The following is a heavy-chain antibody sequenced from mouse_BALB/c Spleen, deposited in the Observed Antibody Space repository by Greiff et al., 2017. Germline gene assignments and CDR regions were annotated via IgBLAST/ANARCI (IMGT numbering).Heavy chain of an antibody. Sequence: EVQRVESGGGLVQPGGSLRLSCATSGFTFTDYYMSWVRQPPGKALEWLGFIRNKANGYTTEYSASVKGRFTVSRDNSQSILYLQMNTLRAEDSATYYCARDPTMITPYYYAMDYWGQGTSVTVSS. CDR1: GFTFTDYY. CDR3: ARDPTMITPYYYAMDY. J-gene: IGHJ4*01. D-gene: IGHD2-4*01. CDR2: IRNKANGYTT. V-gene: IGHV7-3*02.